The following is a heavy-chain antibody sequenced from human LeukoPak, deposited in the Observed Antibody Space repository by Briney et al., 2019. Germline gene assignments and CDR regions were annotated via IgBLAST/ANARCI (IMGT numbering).Heavy chain of an antibody. CDR3: ARVSEKYSSGWYYFDY. D-gene: IGHD6-19*01. J-gene: IGHJ4*02. Sequence: SETLSLTCTVSGGSISSYYWSWIRQPPGKGLEWIGYIYYSGSTNYNPSLKGRVTISVDTSKNQFSLKLSSVTAADTAVYYCARVSEKYSSGWYYFDYWGQGTLVTVSS. V-gene: IGHV4-59*01. CDR1: GGSISSYY. CDR2: IYYSGST.